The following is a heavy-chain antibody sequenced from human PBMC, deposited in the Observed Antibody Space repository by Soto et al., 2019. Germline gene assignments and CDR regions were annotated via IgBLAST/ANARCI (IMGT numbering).Heavy chain of an antibody. D-gene: IGHD2-15*01. CDR1: GGSISSSSYY. V-gene: IGHV4-39*01. Sequence: QLQLQESGPGLVKPSETLSLTCTVSGGSISSSSYYWGWIRQPPGKGLEWIGSIYYSGSTYYNPSLKSRVTISVDTSKNQFSLKLSSVTAADTAVYYCARLRGYCSGGSCYLAHFDYWGQGTLVTVSS. CDR3: ARLRGYCSGGSCYLAHFDY. CDR2: IYYSGST. J-gene: IGHJ4*02.